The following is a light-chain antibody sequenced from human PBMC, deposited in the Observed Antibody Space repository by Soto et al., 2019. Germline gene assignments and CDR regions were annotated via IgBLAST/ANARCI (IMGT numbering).Light chain of an antibody. CDR3: QQYGSLPPT. CDR1: QSVSSY. J-gene: IGKJ1*01. CDR2: NGP. Sequence: EVVMRQSPATLSLSPGERATLSCRASQSVSSYLVWYRQKPGQPPRLLIYNGPHRATGIPDRFSGSGSGTDFTLTISRLEPEDFAVYHCQQYGSLPPTFGQGTKVDIK. V-gene: IGKV3-20*01.